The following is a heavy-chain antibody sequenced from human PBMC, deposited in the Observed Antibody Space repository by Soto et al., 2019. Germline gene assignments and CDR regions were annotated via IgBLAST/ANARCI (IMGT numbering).Heavy chain of an antibody. D-gene: IGHD4-17*01. CDR1: GGTFSSYA. Sequence: QVQLVQSGAEVKKPGSSVKVSCKASGGTFSSYAISWVRQAPGQGLEWMGGIIPIFGTANYAQKFQGRVTITADESTSTAYMELSSLRSEDTAVYYCARAPLGTTVPTYLTDGDYWGQGTLVTVSS. CDR3: ARAPLGTTVPTYLTDGDY. V-gene: IGHV1-69*12. J-gene: IGHJ4*02. CDR2: IIPIFGTA.